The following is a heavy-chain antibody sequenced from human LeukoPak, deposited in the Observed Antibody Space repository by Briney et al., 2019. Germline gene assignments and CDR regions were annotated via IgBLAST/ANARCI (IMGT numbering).Heavy chain of an antibody. CDR3: AIVVACGGDCYAGWFDP. J-gene: IGHJ5*02. CDR1: GGSISSGNYY. D-gene: IGHD2-21*02. Sequence: SETLSLTCTVSGGSISSGNYYWSWIRQPPGKGLEWIGEIYHSGSTNYNPSLKSRVTISVDKSKNQFSLKLSSVTAADTAVYYCAIVVACGGDCYAGWFDPWGQGTLVTVSS. CDR2: IYHSGST. V-gene: IGHV4-39*07.